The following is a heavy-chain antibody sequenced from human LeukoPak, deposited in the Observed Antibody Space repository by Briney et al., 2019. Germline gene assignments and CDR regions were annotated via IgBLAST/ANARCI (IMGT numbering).Heavy chain of an antibody. CDR2: IIPILGIA. D-gene: IGHD3-22*01. CDR1: GGTFSSYA. Sequence: ASVKVSCKASGGTFSSYAISWVRQAPGQGLEWMGRIIPILGIANYAQKFQGRVTITADKSTSTAYMELGSLRSEDTAVYYCARGYDSSGYYYGFDPWGQGTLVTVSS. J-gene: IGHJ5*02. V-gene: IGHV1-69*04. CDR3: ARGYDSSGYYYGFDP.